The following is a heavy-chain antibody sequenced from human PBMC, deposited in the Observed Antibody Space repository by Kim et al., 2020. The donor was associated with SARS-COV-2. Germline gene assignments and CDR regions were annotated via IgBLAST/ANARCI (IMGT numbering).Heavy chain of an antibody. D-gene: IGHD1-1*01. V-gene: IGHV7-4-1*02. CDR1: GYTFTNYA. CDR2: INPNTGNP. CDR3: ARARLEVGSLDI. J-gene: IGHJ3*02. Sequence: ASVKVSCKASGYTFTNYAMNWVRQAPGQGLEWMGWINPNTGNPTYAQGFTGRFVFSLDSSVSTAYLQISSLWTDDSAVNYCARARLEVGSLDIWGQGTMV.